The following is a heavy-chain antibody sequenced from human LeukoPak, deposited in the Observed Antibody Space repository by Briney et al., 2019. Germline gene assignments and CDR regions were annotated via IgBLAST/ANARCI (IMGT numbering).Heavy chain of an antibody. V-gene: IGHV4-30-4*01. CDR1: GGSISSGDYY. J-gene: IGHJ3*02. Sequence: SQTLSLTCTVSGGSISSGDYYWSWIRQPPGKGLEWIGYIYYSGSTYYNPSLKSRVTISVDTSKNQFSLKLSSVTAADTAVYYCARSLPLCGWCPDAFDIWGQGTMVTVSS. CDR3: ARSLPLCGWCPDAFDI. D-gene: IGHD2-8*02. CDR2: IYYSGST.